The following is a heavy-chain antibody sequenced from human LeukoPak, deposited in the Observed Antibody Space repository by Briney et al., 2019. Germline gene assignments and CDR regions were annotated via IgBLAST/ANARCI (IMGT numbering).Heavy chain of an antibody. CDR2: ISAYNGYT. V-gene: IGHV1-18*01. D-gene: IGHD3-3*01. CDR1: GYTFTNYG. CDR3: ARAANYDFWSGYSIIGWFDP. Sequence: ASVKVSCKASGYTFTNYGISWVRQAPGQGLEWMGWISAYNGYTDYAQKLQFRVTMTTDTSTSTAYMELRSLRSDDTAVYYCARAANYDFWSGYSIIGWFDPWGQGTLVTVSS. J-gene: IGHJ5*02.